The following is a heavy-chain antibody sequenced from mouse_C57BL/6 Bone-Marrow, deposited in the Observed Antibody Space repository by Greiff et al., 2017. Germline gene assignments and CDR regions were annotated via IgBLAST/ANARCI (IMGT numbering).Heavy chain of an antibody. CDR2: IDPSDSHT. CDR1: GYTFTSYW. D-gene: IGHD2-2*01. V-gene: IGHV1-50*01. Sequence: QVQLQQPGAELVKPGASVKLSCKASGYTFTSYWMQWVKQRPGQGLEWIGEIDPSDSHTNYNQKFKGKATLTVDTSSSTAYMQLSSLTSEDSAVYYCARFYYGYPAAMDYWGQGPSVTVSS. CDR3: ARFYYGYPAAMDY. J-gene: IGHJ4*01.